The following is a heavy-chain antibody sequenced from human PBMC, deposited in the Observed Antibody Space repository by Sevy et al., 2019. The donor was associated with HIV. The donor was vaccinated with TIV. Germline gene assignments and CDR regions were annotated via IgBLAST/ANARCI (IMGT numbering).Heavy chain of an antibody. CDR3: ARVRRDGYNRPDAFDI. J-gene: IGHJ3*02. V-gene: IGHV3-11*01. Sequence: GGSLRLSCAASGFTFSDYYMSWIRQAPGKGLEWVSYISSSGSTIYYADSVKGRFTISRDNTKNSLYLQMNSLRAEDTAVYYCARVRRDGYNRPDAFDIWGQGTMVTVSS. CDR2: ISSSGSTI. CDR1: GFTFSDYY. D-gene: IGHD5-12*01.